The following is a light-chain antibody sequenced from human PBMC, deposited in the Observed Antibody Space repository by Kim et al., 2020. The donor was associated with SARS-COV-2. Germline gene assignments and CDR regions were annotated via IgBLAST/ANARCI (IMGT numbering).Light chain of an antibody. CDR1: QRISTSF. V-gene: IGKV3-20*01. Sequence: SPGERATLSCWPSQRISTSFLAWFQQKPGQAPRLLIYGTVSRATDIPDRFSGSGSGTNFTLTISRLAPEDFAVYYCQQVDNSPFTFGGGTKVDIK. CDR3: QQVDNSPFT. J-gene: IGKJ4*01. CDR2: GTV.